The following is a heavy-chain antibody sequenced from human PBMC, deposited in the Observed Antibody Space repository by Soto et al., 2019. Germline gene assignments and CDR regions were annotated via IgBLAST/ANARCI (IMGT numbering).Heavy chain of an antibody. V-gene: IGHV1-46*01. CDR2: INPSGGNT. CDR1: GYTFTDYY. CDR3: ARVQTYSSSWYHFDY. Sequence: ASVKVSCKASGYTFTDYYMHWVRQAPGQGLEWMGIINPSGGNTKYAQKFQGRVTMTRDTSTSTVYMELSSLRSEDTAVYYCARVQTYSSSWYHFDYWGQGTLVTVPS. J-gene: IGHJ4*02. D-gene: IGHD6-19*01.